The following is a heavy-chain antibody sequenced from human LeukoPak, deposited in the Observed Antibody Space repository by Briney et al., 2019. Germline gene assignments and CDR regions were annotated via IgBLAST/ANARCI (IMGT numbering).Heavy chain of an antibody. V-gene: IGHV4-4*07. CDR3: ARGRIFYDSTGYFI. CDR2: IYSSGST. CDR1: GGSISNYY. D-gene: IGHD3-22*01. Sequence: PSETLSLTCAVSGGSISNYYWSWIRQPTGKGLEWIGHIYSSGSTNYNPSLKSRVTMSLDTSKSQFSLKLSSVTAADTAVYHCARGRIFYDSTGYFIWGQGTMVTVSS. J-gene: IGHJ3*02.